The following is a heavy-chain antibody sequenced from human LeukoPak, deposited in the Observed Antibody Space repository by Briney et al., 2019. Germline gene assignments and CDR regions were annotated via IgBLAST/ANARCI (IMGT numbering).Heavy chain of an antibody. CDR3: ARMIVATLYYFDY. D-gene: IGHD5-12*01. Sequence: GGSLRLSCAASGFTFSSYSMNWVRQAPGKGLEWVSSISSSSSYIYYADSVKGRFTISRDNAKNSLYLQMNSLRAEDTAVYHCARMIVATLYYFDYWGQGTLVTVSS. CDR1: GFTFSSYS. J-gene: IGHJ4*02. CDR2: ISSSSSYI. V-gene: IGHV3-21*01.